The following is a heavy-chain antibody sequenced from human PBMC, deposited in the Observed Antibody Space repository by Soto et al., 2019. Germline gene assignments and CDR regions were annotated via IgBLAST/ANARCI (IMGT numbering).Heavy chain of an antibody. J-gene: IGHJ4*02. Sequence: QVQLVQSGAEVKKPGASVKVSCKASGYTFTSYAMHWVRQAPGQRLEWMGWINAGNGNTKYSQKFQGRVTITRDTSASTAYMELSSLRSEDTAVYYCASTQWLASPGYYFDYWGQGTLVTVSS. D-gene: IGHD6-19*01. CDR3: ASTQWLASPGYYFDY. V-gene: IGHV1-3*01. CDR2: INAGNGNT. CDR1: GYTFTSYA.